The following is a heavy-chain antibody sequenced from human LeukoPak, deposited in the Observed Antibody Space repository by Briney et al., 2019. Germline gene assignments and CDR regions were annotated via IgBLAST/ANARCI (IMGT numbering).Heavy chain of an antibody. J-gene: IGHJ6*02. CDR1: GGSISSGDYY. D-gene: IGHD3-10*01. CDR3: ARDGSGSSYYYYGMDV. CDR2: IYYSGST. Sequence: SQTLSLTCTVSGGSISSGDYYWSWIRQPPGKGLEWLGYIYYSGSTYYNPSLKSRVTISVDTSKNQFSLKLSSVTAADTAVYYCARDGSGSSYYYYGMDVWGQGTTVTVSS. V-gene: IGHV4-30-4*01.